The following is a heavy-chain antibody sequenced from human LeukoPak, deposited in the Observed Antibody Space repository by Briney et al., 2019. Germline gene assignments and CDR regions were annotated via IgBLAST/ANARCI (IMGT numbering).Heavy chain of an antibody. V-gene: IGHV1-2*02. J-gene: IGHJ3*02. D-gene: IGHD3-3*01. CDR2: INPNSGGT. CDR1: GYTFTGYY. CDR3: AREDGVWSSAFDI. Sequence: GASVKVSCKASGYTFTGYYMHWVRQAPGQGLEWMGWINPNSGGTNYAQKFQGRVTMTRDTSISTAYMELSRLRSDDTAVYYCAREDGVWSSAFDIWGQGTMVTVSS.